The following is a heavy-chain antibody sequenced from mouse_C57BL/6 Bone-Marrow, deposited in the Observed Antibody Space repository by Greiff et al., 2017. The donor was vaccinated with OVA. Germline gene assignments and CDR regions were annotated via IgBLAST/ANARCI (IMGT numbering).Heavy chain of an antibody. Sequence: QVQLQQPGAELVKPGASVKLSCKASGYTFTSYWMHWVKQRPGQGLEWIGMIHPNSGSTNYNEKFKSKATLTVDKSSSTAYMQLSSLTSEDSAVYYCARPLLFYAMDYWGQGTSVTVSS. J-gene: IGHJ4*01. V-gene: IGHV1-64*01. D-gene: IGHD2-1*01. CDR1: GYTFTSYW. CDR2: IHPNSGST. CDR3: ARPLLFYAMDY.